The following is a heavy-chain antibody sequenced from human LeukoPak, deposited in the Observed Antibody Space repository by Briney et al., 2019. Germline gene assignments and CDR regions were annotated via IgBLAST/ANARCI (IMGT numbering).Heavy chain of an antibody. CDR3: ASVRQQLAQFDY. CDR1: GFTFRSYG. V-gene: IGHV3-30*03. CDR2: ISYDGSNK. D-gene: IGHD6-13*01. Sequence: GGSLRLSCAASGFTFRSYGMHWVRQAPGKGLEWVAVISYDGSNKYYADSVKGRFTISRDNSKNTLYLQMNSLRSDDTAVYYCASVRQQLAQFDYWGQGTLVTVSS. J-gene: IGHJ4*02.